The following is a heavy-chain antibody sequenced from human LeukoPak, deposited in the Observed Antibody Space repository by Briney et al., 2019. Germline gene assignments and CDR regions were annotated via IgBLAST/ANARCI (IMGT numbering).Heavy chain of an antibody. Sequence: SVKVSCKASGDTFTSYAISCVRQAPGQGLEWRGGIIPIFGTTTYAQKFQGRVTTTADEQSSTAYIEPSSMRSEDTAVYYCARLSTNVHYYGSGSYYKGFVYCGDGALVSVSS. CDR1: GDTFTSYA. CDR2: IIPIFGTT. CDR3: ARLSTNVHYYGSGSYYKGFVY. V-gene: IGHV1-69*13. J-gene: IGHJ4*01. D-gene: IGHD3-10*01.